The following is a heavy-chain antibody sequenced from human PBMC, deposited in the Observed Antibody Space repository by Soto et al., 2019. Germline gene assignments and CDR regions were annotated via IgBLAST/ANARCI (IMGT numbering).Heavy chain of an antibody. CDR3: ARVPQYYDSSGYGY. CDR1: GFTFDDYA. J-gene: IGHJ4*02. V-gene: IGHV3-9*01. Sequence: EVQLVESGGGLVQPGRSLRLSCAASGFTFDDYAMHWVRQAPGKGLEWVSGISWNSGSIGYADSVKGRFTISRDNAKNSLYLQMNSLRAEDTAVYYCARVPQYYDSSGYGYWGQGTLVTVSS. D-gene: IGHD3-22*01. CDR2: ISWNSGSI.